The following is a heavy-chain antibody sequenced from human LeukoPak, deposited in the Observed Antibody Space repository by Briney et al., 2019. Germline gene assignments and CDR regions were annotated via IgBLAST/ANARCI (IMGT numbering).Heavy chain of an antibody. V-gene: IGHV3-48*03. Sequence: PGGSLRLSCAVSGFIFNNHDMNWVRQAPGKGLEWISYIGISDTATFYADSVKGRFTISRDNAKNSLYLQMNSLRVEDTAVYYCATDTPRDLDFGYWGQGTLVTVSS. CDR2: IGISDTAT. D-gene: IGHD2-15*01. J-gene: IGHJ4*02. CDR3: ATDTPRDLDFGY. CDR1: GFIFNNHD.